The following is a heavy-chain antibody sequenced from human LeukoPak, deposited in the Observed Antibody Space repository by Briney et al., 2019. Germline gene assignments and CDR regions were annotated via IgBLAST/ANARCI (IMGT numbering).Heavy chain of an antibody. J-gene: IGHJ4*02. CDR2: IYTSGST. D-gene: IGHD7-27*01. CDR3: ARHPLVTGDLWYFDY. V-gene: IGHV4-4*07. Sequence: SETLSLTCTVSGGSISSYYWSWIRQPAGKGLEWIGRIYTSGSTNYNPSLKSRVTISVDTSKNQFSLKLSSVTAADTAVYHCARHPLVTGDLWYFDYWGQGTLVTVSS. CDR1: GGSISSYY.